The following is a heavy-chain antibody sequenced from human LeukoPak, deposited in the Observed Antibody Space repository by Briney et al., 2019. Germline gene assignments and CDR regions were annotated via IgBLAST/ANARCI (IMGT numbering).Heavy chain of an antibody. Sequence: PGGSLRLSCAASGFTFTSFAMSWVRQAPGKGLEWVSTIGGWGHSTFYADSVKGRFTISRDNSKSTLSLEMNSLRAEDTAVYYCAKTSGSGSATGRGDYCFEYWAQGTLVTVSS. CDR3: AKTSGSGSATGRGDYCFEY. J-gene: IGHJ4*02. D-gene: IGHD3-10*01. CDR1: GFTFTSFA. CDR2: IGGWGHST. V-gene: IGHV3-23*01.